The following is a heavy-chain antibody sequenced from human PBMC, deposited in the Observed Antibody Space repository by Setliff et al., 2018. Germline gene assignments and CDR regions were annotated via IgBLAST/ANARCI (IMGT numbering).Heavy chain of an antibody. D-gene: IGHD3-10*01. CDR1: GYTFTGYA. V-gene: IGHV7-4-1*02. CDR2: INTNTGNP. Sequence: GASVKVSCKASGYTFTGYAINWVRQAPGQGLEYLGWINTNTGNPTYVQGFTGRFVFSLDTSVSTAYLQISSLKAEDTAVYYCARGSRFGTIVYKGDYYMDVWGKGTTVTVSS. CDR3: ARGSRFGTIVYKGDYYMDV. J-gene: IGHJ6*03.